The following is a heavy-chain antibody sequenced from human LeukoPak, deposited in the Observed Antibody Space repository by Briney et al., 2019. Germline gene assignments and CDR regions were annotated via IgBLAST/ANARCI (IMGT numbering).Heavy chain of an antibody. CDR1: GYTFTSYY. D-gene: IGHD2/OR15-2a*01. V-gene: IGHV1-46*01. Sequence: ASVKVSCKASGYTFTSYYMHWVRQAPGRGLEWMGLINPTGGSTGYAQKFQGRVTMTRDTSISTAYMELSRLGSDDTAVYYCARSTTPNENEYFEHWGQGTLVTVSS. CDR2: INPTGGST. J-gene: IGHJ1*01. CDR3: ARSTTPNENEYFEH.